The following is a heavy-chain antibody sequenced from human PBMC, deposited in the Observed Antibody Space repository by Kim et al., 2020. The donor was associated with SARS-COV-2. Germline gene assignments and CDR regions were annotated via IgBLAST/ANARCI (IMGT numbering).Heavy chain of an antibody. CDR3: ARVGRYSSSWYLDY. J-gene: IGHJ4*02. CDR2: INHSGST. D-gene: IGHD6-13*01. V-gene: IGHV4-34*01. Sequence: SETLSLTCAVYGGSFSGYYCSWIRQPPGKGLEWIGEINHSGSTNYNPSLKSRVTISVDTSKNQFSLKLSSVTAADTAVYYCARVGRYSSSWYLDYWGQGT. CDR1: GGSFSGYY.